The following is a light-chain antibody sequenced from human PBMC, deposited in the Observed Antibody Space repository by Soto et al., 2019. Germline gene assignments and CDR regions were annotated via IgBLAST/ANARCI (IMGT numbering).Light chain of an antibody. J-gene: IGKJ1*01. CDR2: DAS. CDR3: QQYGDSPRS. Sequence: EFVLTQSPGTLSLSPGERATLSCRASQTVRNNYLAWYQQKPGQAPRLLIYDASSRATGIPDRFSGGGSGTDFTLTISRLEPEDFAVYYCQQYGDSPRSFGQGTKGDIK. V-gene: IGKV3-20*01. CDR1: QTVRNNY.